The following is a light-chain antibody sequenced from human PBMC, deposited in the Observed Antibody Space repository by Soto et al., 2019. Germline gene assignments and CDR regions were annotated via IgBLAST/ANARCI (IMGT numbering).Light chain of an antibody. V-gene: IGLV1-47*01. Sequence: QPVLTQPPSASGTPGQRVTISCSGYSSTIGSNYVYWYQQLPGTAPKLLIYKNNQRPSGVPDRFSGSKSGTSASLAISGLRAEDEADYYCAAWDDSLSGSYVFGTGTKLTVL. CDR2: KNN. J-gene: IGLJ1*01. CDR3: AAWDDSLSGSYV. CDR1: SSTIGSNY.